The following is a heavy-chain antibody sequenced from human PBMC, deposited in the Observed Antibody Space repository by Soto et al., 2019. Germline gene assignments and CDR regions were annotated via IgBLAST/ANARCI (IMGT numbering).Heavy chain of an antibody. J-gene: IGHJ4*02. CDR2: IYASGGST. V-gene: IGHV1-46*01. CDR3: FRGGFPDYGKEGRC. CDR1: GYTFTSYN. D-gene: IGHD4-17*01. Sequence: QVQLMQSGAEVKKPGASVKVSCKASGYTFTSYNVHWVRQAPGQGLEWMGIIYASGGSTTYAQNFQGRLTVTRDTSTSTVYMELSSLRSDDTAVYYCFRGGFPDYGKEGRCWGQGTLVTVSS.